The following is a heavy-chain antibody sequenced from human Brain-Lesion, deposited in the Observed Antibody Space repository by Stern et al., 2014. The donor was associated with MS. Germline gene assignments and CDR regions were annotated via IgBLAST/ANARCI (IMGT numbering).Heavy chain of an antibody. CDR3: ARDITGSSAYFAY. CDR1: GFTFNDYA. Sequence: VQLVESGADLVQPGRSLRLSCAASGFTFNDYAMHWVRQAPGKGLEWVAGISCNRGTIGYADSLQGRFTTTRDNAYSTLYLQMHSLRPEDTALYYCARDITGSSAYFAYWGQGTLVTVSS. V-gene: IGHV3-9*01. D-gene: IGHD1-14*01. CDR2: ISCNRGTI. J-gene: IGHJ4*02.